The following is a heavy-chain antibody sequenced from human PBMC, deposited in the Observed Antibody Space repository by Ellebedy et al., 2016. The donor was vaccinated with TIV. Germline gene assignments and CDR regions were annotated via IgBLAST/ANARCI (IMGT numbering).Heavy chain of an antibody. D-gene: IGHD4-23*01. CDR2: MSNTGYI. CDR3: ARDGAGRWDY. Sequence: MPSETLSLTCTVSDDSITTYFWSWIRQPLGKGLDWIGHMSNTGYINYNPSLQSRVTISVDTSKNQLSLRLSSVTAADTAVYYCARDGAGRWDYWGPGTLVTVSS. V-gene: IGHV4-4*08. J-gene: IGHJ4*02. CDR1: DDSITTYF.